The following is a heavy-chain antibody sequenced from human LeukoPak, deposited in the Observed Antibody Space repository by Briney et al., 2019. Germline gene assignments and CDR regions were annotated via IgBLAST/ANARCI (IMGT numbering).Heavy chain of an antibody. D-gene: IGHD6-13*01. V-gene: IGHV3-30*18. Sequence: GGSLRLSCAASGFTFSSYEMNWVRQAPGKGLEWVAVISYDGSNKYYADSVKGRFTISRDNSKNTLYLQMNSLRAEDTAVYYCAKLSDSSSWYVYWGQGTLVTVSS. CDR3: AKLSDSSSWYVY. CDR1: GFTFSSYE. CDR2: ISYDGSNK. J-gene: IGHJ4*02.